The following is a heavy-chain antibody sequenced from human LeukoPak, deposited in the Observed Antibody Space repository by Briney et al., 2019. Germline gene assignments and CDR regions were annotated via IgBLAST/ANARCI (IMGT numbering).Heavy chain of an antibody. CDR1: GGSISSYY. CDR3: ARGPYGYCSSTSCYRPSIDP. V-gene: IGHV4-59*08. Sequence: SETLSLTCTVSGGSISSYYWSWIRQPPGKGLEWIGYIYYSGSTNYNPSLKSRVTISVGTSKNQFSLKLSSVTAADTAVYYCARGPYGYCSSTSCYRPSIDPWGQGTLVTVSS. CDR2: IYYSGST. D-gene: IGHD2-2*03. J-gene: IGHJ5*02.